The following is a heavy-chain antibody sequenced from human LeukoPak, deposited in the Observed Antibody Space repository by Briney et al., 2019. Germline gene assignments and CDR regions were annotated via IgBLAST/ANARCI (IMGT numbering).Heavy chain of an antibody. CDR2: IYYSGST. D-gene: IGHD1-26*01. Sequence: PSETLSLTCTVSGGSISSGDYYWSWIRQPPGKGLEWIGYIYYSGSTYYNPSLKSRVTISVDTSKNQFSLKLSSVTAADTAVYYCARDPAQLVGTNAFDIWGQGTMVTVSS. V-gene: IGHV4-30-4*01. CDR1: GGSISSGDYY. CDR3: ARDPAQLVGTNAFDI. J-gene: IGHJ3*02.